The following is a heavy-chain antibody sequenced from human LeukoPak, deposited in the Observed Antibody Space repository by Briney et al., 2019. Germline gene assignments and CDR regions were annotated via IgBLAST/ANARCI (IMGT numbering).Heavy chain of an antibody. J-gene: IGHJ5*02. Sequence: ASVKVSCKASGYTFTSYGISWVRQAPGQGLEWMRWISAYNGNTNYAQKLQGRVTMTTDTSTSTAYMELRSLRSDDTAVCYCARDPYYYDSSGYHRWGQGTLVTVSS. CDR1: GYTFTSYG. D-gene: IGHD3-22*01. V-gene: IGHV1-18*01. CDR2: ISAYNGNT. CDR3: ARDPYYYDSSGYHR.